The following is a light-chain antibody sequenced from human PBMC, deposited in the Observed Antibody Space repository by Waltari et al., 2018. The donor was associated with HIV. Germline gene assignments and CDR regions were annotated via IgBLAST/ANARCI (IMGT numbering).Light chain of an antibody. CDR3: QQYLNYPYT. J-gene: IGKJ2*01. CDR1: QPISSW. V-gene: IGKV1-5*03. Sequence: DLRLTPTPSTLSTSVGDRVTITCRSSQPISSWLAWYQQKPGKAPKVLIYKASSLESGVPSRFSGSGSGTEFTLTISSLQPDDSATYYCQQYLNYPYTFGQGTKVEIK. CDR2: KAS.